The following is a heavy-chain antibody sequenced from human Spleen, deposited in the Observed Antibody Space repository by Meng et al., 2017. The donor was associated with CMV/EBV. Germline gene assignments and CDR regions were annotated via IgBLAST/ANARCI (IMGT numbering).Heavy chain of an antibody. CDR2: IIPIFGTA. CDR3: ARLGIAAHPGFDY. J-gene: IGHJ4*02. CDR1: GGTFSSYA. D-gene: IGHD6-6*01. Sequence: SVKVSCKASGGTFSSYAISWVPQAPGQGLEWMGGIIPIFGTANYAQKFQGRVTITTDESTSTAYMELSSLRSEDTAVYYCARLGIAAHPGFDYWGQGTRVTVSP. V-gene: IGHV1-69*05.